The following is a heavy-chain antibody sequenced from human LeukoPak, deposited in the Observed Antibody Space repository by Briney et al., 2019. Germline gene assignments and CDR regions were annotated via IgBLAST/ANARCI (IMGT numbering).Heavy chain of an antibody. D-gene: IGHD6-13*01. CDR3: ARDREGAAAGLIYFDN. V-gene: IGHV3-21*01. CDR1: GFTFSSYS. Sequence: GGSLRLSCAASGFTFSSYSMNWVRQAPGKGLEWVSPISSSSSYIYYADSVKGRFTISRDNAKNSLYLQMNSLRAEDTAVYYCARDREGAAAGLIYFDNWGQGTLVTVSS. CDR2: ISSSSSYI. J-gene: IGHJ4*02.